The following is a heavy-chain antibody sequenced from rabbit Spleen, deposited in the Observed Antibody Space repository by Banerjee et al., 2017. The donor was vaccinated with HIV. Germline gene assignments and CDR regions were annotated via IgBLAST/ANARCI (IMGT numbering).Heavy chain of an antibody. D-gene: IGHD8-1*01. CDR1: GFSFFSGYD. J-gene: IGHJ6*01. CDR2: IGAGSSGST. Sequence: QSLDDHGGGLVKPGASLTPTCKSAGFSFFSGYDKGLVRQSPGKGLEWIACIGAGSSGSTYSATWAKGRFTISKTSSSTVTLQMTSLTAADTATYFCARDTGTSFSTYGMDLWGPWTLVTVS. CDR3: ARDTGTSFSTYGMDL. V-gene: IGHV1S40*01.